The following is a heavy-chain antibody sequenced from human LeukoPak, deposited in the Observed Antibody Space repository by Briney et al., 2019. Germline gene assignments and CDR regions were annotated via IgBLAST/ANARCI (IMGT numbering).Heavy chain of an antibody. CDR1: GYTFTNYG. CDR3: ARGFAYYHPPDY. J-gene: IGHJ4*02. CDR2: INAYNGNT. D-gene: IGHD3-10*01. Sequence: ASVKVSCKASGYTFTNYGISWVRQAPGQGLEGMGWINAYNGNTDYAQKLQGRVTMTTDTSTSTAYMELRSLRSDDTAVYYCARGFAYYHPPDYWGQGTLVTVSS. V-gene: IGHV1-18*01.